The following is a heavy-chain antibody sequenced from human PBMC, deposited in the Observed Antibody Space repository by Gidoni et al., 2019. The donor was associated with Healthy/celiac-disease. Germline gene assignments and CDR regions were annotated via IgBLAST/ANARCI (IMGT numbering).Heavy chain of an antibody. CDR1: GFTFRSYG. V-gene: IGHV3-33*01. Sequence: QVQLVESGGGVVQPGRSLRLSCAASGFTFRSYGMHWVRQAPGKGLEWVAVIWYDGSNKYYADSVKGRFTISRDNSKNTLYLQMNSLRAEDTAVYYCARDGWRGGYYYYGMDVWGQGTTVTVSS. D-gene: IGHD3-10*01. J-gene: IGHJ6*02. CDR2: IWYDGSNK. CDR3: ARDGWRGGYYYYGMDV.